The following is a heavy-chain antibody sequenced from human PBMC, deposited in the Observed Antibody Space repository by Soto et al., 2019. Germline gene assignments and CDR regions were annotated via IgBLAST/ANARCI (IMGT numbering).Heavy chain of an antibody. CDR1: GFTFSSYA. V-gene: IGHV3-23*04. D-gene: IGHD2-21*01. CDR3: AKDRAGGYCVPFDY. CDR2: ITGNTGKT. J-gene: IGHJ4*01. Sequence: DVQLVESGGGLVQPGGSLTLSCEASGFTFSSYAMSWVRQAPGKGLEWISSITGNTGKTEYADSVKGRFTVTTDNVKNTLNLEMNSLRVEDTATYYCAKDRAGGYCVPFDYLGQGARVTVSS.